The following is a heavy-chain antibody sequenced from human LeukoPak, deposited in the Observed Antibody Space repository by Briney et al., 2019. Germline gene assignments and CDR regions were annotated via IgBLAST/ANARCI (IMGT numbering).Heavy chain of an antibody. CDR2: INPSGGST. D-gene: IGHD3-10*01. V-gene: IGHV1-46*01. CDR1: GYTFTSYY. J-gene: IGHJ6*03. Sequence: GASVKVSCKASGYTFTSYYMHWVRQAPGQGLEWMGIINPSGGSTSYAQKFQGRVTMTRDTSTSTVYMELSSLTSEDTAVYYCARGRREPEAGSGIDYYYYYMDVWGKGTAVTVSS. CDR3: ARGRREPEAGSGIDYYYYYMDV.